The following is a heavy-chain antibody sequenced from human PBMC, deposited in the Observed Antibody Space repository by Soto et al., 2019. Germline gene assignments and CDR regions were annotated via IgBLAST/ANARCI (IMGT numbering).Heavy chain of an antibody. Sequence: KTGGSLRLSCTVSGFAFNNYGISWVRQAPGKGLEWVSSISKSDYTYYSDSVKGRFTISRDNAKNSVSLQMNTLRVEDTAVYYCAREDSIIIPAVSDFWGQGTLVTVSS. CDR2: ISKSDYT. CDR1: GFAFNNYG. D-gene: IGHD2-2*01. V-gene: IGHV3-21*01. J-gene: IGHJ4*02. CDR3: AREDSIIIPAVSDF.